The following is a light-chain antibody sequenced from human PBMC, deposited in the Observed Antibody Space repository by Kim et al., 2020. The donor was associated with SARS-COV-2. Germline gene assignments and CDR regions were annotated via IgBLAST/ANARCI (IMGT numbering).Light chain of an antibody. CDR3: NGRDSSGNREV. CDR2: GEK. V-gene: IGLV3-19*01. Sequence: GQTVRIGWRGEGGGKEYASWGQQKPGQGPVLGIDGEKSRRGGIADRVWGSESGDRAVLTITGAQAGDGADYYCNGRDSSGNREVLGGGTKGTVL. CDR1: GGGKEY. J-gene: IGLJ2*01.